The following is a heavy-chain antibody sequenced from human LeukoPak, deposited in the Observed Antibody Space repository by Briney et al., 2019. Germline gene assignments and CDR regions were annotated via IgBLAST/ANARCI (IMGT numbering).Heavy chain of an antibody. V-gene: IGHV3-23*01. J-gene: IGHJ5*02. CDR3: AKDQSSSGWDGFDP. D-gene: IGHD6-19*01. CDR1: GFTFSSYA. Sequence: HAGGSLRLSCAASGFTFSSYAMIWVRQAPGKGLEWVSVIRCNGGSTYYADSVKGRFTVSRDNSNNTLYLQMNSLRAEDTAVYYCAKDQSSSGWDGFDPWGQGTLVTVSS. CDR2: IRCNGGST.